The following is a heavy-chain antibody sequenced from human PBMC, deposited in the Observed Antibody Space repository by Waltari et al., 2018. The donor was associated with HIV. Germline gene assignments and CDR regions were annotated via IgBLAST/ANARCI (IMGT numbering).Heavy chain of an antibody. CDR1: GHSISSGSY. V-gene: IGHV4-38-2*02. Sequence: QVQLQESGPGLVKPSETLSLTCAVSGHSISSGSYWGWIRLPPGNGLEWIGTIYHSGGTYYNPSLKSRVTISVDTSKNQFSLKLSSVTAADTAVYYCARDIGSRKETTYFDYWGQGTLVTVSS. CDR3: ARDIGSRKETTYFDY. CDR2: IYHSGGT. D-gene: IGHD1-7*01. J-gene: IGHJ4*02.